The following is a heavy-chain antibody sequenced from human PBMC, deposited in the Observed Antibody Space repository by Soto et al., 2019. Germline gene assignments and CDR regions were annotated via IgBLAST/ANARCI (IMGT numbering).Heavy chain of an antibody. J-gene: IGHJ4*02. D-gene: IGHD3-22*01. CDR2: INTGNDNT. V-gene: IGHV1-3*04. CDR1: GYSFTTYA. CDR3: ARYHYHLPSDRFDY. Sequence: GASVKVSCKASGYSFTTYAIHWVRQAPGQRLEWMGWINTGNDNTKYSQNFQGRVTISRDTSANTAYLELSSLKSEDTAVYYCARYHYHLPSDRFDYWGQGTLVTVSS.